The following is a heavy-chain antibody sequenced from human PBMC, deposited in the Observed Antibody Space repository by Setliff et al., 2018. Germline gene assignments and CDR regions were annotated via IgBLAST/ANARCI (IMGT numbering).Heavy chain of an antibody. CDR3: ARSFSRREKFLLDY. CDR2: LIHSGRT. V-gene: IGHV4-34*12. Sequence: LSLPFSFYVFSFIFSYWSWIRQPPGKRLACLLELIHSGRTNYNPSLKSRVTISMDTSKNQFSLKVSSVTAADTAVYYCARSFSRREKFLLDYWGQGALVTVSS. CDR1: VFSFIFSY. J-gene: IGHJ4*02.